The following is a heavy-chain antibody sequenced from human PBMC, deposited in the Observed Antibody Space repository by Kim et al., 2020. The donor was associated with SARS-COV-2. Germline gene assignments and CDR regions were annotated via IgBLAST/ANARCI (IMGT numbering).Heavy chain of an antibody. J-gene: IGHJ4*02. D-gene: IGHD3-22*01. V-gene: IGHV6-1*01. CDR2: TYYRSKWYN. CDR1: GDSVSSNSAA. Sequence: SQTLSLTCAISGDSVSSNSAAWNWIRQSPSRGLEWLGRTYYRSKWYNDYAVSVKSRITINPDTSKNQFSLQLNSVTPEDTAVYYCAREVWYDSSGYYYYFDYWGQGTLVTVSS. CDR3: AREVWYDSSGYYYYFDY.